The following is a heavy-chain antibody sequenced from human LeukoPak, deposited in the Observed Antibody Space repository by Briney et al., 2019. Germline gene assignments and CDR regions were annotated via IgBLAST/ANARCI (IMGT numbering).Heavy chain of an antibody. D-gene: IGHD3-3*01. CDR2: MSYDGSNK. Sequence: PGGSLRLSCAASGFTLSSYAMHWVRQAPGKGLEWVSVMSYDGSNKYYADSVKGRFTISRDNSKNTLYLQMNRLRAEDTAVYYCAKDVYDFWSGYYNSYDYWGQGTLVTVSS. V-gene: IGHV3-30*04. CDR1: GFTLSSYA. J-gene: IGHJ4*02. CDR3: AKDVYDFWSGYYNSYDY.